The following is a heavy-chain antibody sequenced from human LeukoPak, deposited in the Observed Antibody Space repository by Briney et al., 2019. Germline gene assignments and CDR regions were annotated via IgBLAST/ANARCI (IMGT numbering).Heavy chain of an antibody. CDR1: GGSFSGYY. CDR2: INHSGST. V-gene: IGHV4-34*01. Sequence: SETLSLTCAVYGGSFSGYYWSWIRQPPGKGLEWIGEINHSGSTNYNPSLKSRVTISVDTSKNQFSLKLSSVTAADTAVYYCARGSVVTAFDYWGQGTLVTVSS. J-gene: IGHJ4*02. D-gene: IGHD4-23*01. CDR3: ARGSVVTAFDY.